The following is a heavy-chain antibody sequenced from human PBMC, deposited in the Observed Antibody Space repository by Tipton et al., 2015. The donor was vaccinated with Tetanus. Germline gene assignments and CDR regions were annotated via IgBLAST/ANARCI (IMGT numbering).Heavy chain of an antibody. CDR3: AKLKSRGDSSAIEH. CDR2: TSGSGNTI. Sequence: QLVQSGGGLAKPGGSLRLSCAGSGFTFSGFYMSWIRQAPGRGLEWVAYTSGSGNTILYSDSVKGRFTVSRDNAKNTMYLQMNSLRAEDTATYYCAKLKSRGDSSAIEHWGQGTLVTVSS. J-gene: IGHJ4*02. CDR1: GFTFSGFY. V-gene: IGHV3-11*01. D-gene: IGHD2-21*02.